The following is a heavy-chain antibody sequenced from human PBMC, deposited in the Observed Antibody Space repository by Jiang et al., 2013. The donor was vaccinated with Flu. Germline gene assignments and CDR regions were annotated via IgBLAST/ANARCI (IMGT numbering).Heavy chain of an antibody. Sequence: VRPGESLRLSCAASGFDFGDSGMTWVRQAPGKGLEWVAGITWNGGSSGYADSVKGRFTISRDNAENSVYLQMHSLRAEDTALYYCARGGSDYEGVSYWGQGTLVIVSS. CDR2: ITWNGGSS. D-gene: IGHD4-17*01. V-gene: IGHV3-20*04. J-gene: IGHJ4*02. CDR3: ARGGSDYEGVSY. CDR1: GFDFGDSG.